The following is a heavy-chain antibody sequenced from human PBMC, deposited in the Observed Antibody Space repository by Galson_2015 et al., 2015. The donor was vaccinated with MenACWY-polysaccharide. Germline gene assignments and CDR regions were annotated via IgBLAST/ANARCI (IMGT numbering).Heavy chain of an antibody. V-gene: IGHV3-23*01. J-gene: IGHJ4*02. CDR1: EFSFSSYP. CDR2: ISKSGDRT. Sequence: SLRLSCAASEFSFSSYPMSWVRQAPGKGLEWVSFISKSGDRTNYADSVKGRFTISRDNSKNTLYMHMNSLRAEDTAVYYCAKMYGDHPVGLNLWGQGTLVTVSS. D-gene: IGHD4-17*01. CDR3: AKMYGDHPVGLNL.